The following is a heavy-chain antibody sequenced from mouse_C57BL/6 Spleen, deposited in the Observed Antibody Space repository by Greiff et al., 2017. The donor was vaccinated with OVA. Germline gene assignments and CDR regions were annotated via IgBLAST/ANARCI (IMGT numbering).Heavy chain of an antibody. Sequence: EVQLQESGPGLVKPSQSLSLTCSVTGYSITSGYYWNWIRQFPGNKLEWMGYISYDGSNNYNPSLKNRISITRDTSKNQFFLKLNSVTTEDTATYYCARARPYWYFDVWGTGTTVTVSS. CDR1: GYSITSGYY. J-gene: IGHJ1*03. CDR2: ISYDGSN. CDR3: ARARPYWYFDV. V-gene: IGHV3-6*01.